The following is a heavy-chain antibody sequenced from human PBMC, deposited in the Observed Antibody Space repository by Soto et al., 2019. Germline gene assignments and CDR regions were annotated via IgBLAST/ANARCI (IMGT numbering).Heavy chain of an antibody. V-gene: IGHV3-21*01. CDR3: AVGYPNPHDAFDI. CDR2: ISSSSSYI. D-gene: IGHD2-15*01. Sequence: EVQLVESGGGLVKPGGSLRLSCAASGFTFSSYSMNWVRQAPGKGLGWVSSISSSSSYIYYADSVKGRFTISRDNAKNSLYVQMNSLRAEDTAVYYCAVGYPNPHDAFDIWGQGTMVTVSS. CDR1: GFTFSSYS. J-gene: IGHJ3*02.